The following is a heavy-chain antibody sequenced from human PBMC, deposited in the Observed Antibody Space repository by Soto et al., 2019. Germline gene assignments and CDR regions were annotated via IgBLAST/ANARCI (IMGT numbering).Heavy chain of an antibody. CDR2: ISGRGGST. J-gene: IGHJ4*01. Sequence: EVQLLESGGGLVQPGGSLRLSCAASGFTFGNYAMSWVRQAPRKGLEWVSAISGRGGSTFYADSVKGRFTISRDNSKNTLYLQLNSLRAEDTAIYYCARPLPHDYGFDYWGHGTLVTVSS. CDR1: GFTFGNYA. D-gene: IGHD4-17*01. V-gene: IGHV3-23*01. CDR3: ARPLPHDYGFDY.